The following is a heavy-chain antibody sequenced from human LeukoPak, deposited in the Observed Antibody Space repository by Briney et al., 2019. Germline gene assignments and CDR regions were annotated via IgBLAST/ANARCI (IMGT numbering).Heavy chain of an antibody. V-gene: IGHV4-34*01. D-gene: IGHD4-11*01. CDR2: INHSGST. Sequence: SETLSLTCAVYGGSFSGYYWSWIRQPPGKGLEWIGEINHSGSTNYNPSLKSRVTISVDTSKNQLSLKVTSATAADTAVYYCARHTPGLQSGYWGQGTLVTVSS. J-gene: IGHJ4*02. CDR3: ARHTPGLQSGY. CDR1: GGSFSGYY.